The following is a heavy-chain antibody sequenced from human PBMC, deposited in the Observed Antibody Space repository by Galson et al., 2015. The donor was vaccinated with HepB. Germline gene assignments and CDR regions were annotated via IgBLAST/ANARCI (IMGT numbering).Heavy chain of an antibody. J-gene: IGHJ3*02. CDR3: ARVQSSGRRDAFDI. V-gene: IGHV3-53*01. Sequence: SLRLSCAASGFTVSSNYMSWVRQAPGKGLEWVSVIYSGGSTYYADSVKGRFTISRDNSKNTLYLQMNSLRAEDTAVYYCARVQSSGRRDAFDIWGQGTMVTVSS. D-gene: IGHD6-19*01. CDR1: GFTVSSNY. CDR2: IYSGGST.